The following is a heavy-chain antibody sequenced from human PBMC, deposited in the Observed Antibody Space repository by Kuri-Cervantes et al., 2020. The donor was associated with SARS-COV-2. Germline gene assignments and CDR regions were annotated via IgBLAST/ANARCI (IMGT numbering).Heavy chain of an antibody. J-gene: IGHJ4*02. CDR1: GFTFSSYA. D-gene: IGHD3-9*01. V-gene: IGHV3-23*01. CDR3: ARDLVLRYFDWTISGAFDY. CDR2: ISGSGGST. Sequence: GESLKISCAASGFTFSSYAMSWVRQAPGKGLEWVSAISGSGGSTYYADPVKGRFTISRDNSKNTLYLQMNSLRAEDTAVYYCARDLVLRYFDWTISGAFDYWGQGTLVTVSS.